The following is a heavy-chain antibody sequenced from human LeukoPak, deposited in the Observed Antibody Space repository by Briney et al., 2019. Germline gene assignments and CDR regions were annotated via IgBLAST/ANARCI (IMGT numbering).Heavy chain of an antibody. CDR3: ARQVGISWAYYYGSGPYYSDY. V-gene: IGHV4-34*01. CDR2: INHSGST. CDR1: GGSFSGYY. J-gene: IGHJ4*02. D-gene: IGHD3-10*01. Sequence: PSETLSLTCAVYGGSFSGYYWSWIRQPPGKGLEWIGEINHSGSTNYNPSLKSRVTISVDTSKNQFSLKLSSVTAADTAVYYCARQVGISWAYYYGSGPYYSDYWGQGTLVTVSS.